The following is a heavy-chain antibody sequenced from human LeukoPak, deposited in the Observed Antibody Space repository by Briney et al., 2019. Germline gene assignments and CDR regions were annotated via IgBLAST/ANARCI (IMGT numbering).Heavy chain of an antibody. D-gene: IGHD4-11*01. CDR3: ATSTVTTADY. V-gene: IGHV4-4*07. J-gene: IGHJ4*02. CDR1: GGSISSFY. CDR2: IYTSGST. Sequence: PSETLSLTCPVSGGSISSFYWSWIRQPAGKGLEWIGRIYTSGSTNYNPSLKTRVTMSVDTSKNQFSLKLSSVTAADTAVYYCATSTVTTADYWGQGTLVTVSS.